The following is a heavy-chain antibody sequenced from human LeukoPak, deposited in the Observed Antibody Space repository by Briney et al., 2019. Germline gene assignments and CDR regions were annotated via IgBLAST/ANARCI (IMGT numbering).Heavy chain of an antibody. CDR1: GGSISTYY. J-gene: IGHJ4*02. V-gene: IGHV4-4*07. CDR3: ARGGWYGYNSFDY. Sequence: SETLSLTCIVSGGSISTYYWNWIRQPAGKGLEWIGRIYTSGSTNYNPSLKSRVTMSVDTSKNQFSLKLSSVTAADTAVYYCARGGWYGYNSFDYWGQGTLVTVSS. D-gene: IGHD5-12*01. CDR2: IYTSGST.